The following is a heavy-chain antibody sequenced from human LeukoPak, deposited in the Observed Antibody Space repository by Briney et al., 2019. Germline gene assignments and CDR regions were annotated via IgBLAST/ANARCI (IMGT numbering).Heavy chain of an antibody. V-gene: IGHV3-33*06. J-gene: IGHJ4*02. CDR1: GFTFSCYG. CDR3: AKEMKVQWLSTYYFDY. D-gene: IGHD6-19*01. CDR2: IWYDGSNK. Sequence: PGGSLRLSCPASGFTFSCYGMHWVRQAPGKGLEWVAVIWYDGSNKYYADSVKGRFTISRDNSKNTLCLQMNSLRAEGTAVYYCAKEMKVQWLSTYYFDYWGQGTLVTVSS.